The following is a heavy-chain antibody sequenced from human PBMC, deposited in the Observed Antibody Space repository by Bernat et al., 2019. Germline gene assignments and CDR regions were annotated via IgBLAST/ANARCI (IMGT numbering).Heavy chain of an antibody. D-gene: IGHD4-17*01. CDR3: ARDGSTTTLDY. CDR1: GFTFSSYG. J-gene: IGHJ4*02. CDR2: IWYDGSKK. V-gene: IGHV3-33*01. Sequence: QVQLVESGGNVVQPGRSLRLSCAASGFTFSSYGMHWVRQAPGKGLAWVAAIWYDGSKKYYADSVKGRLTISRDDSKNTLYLEMSSRRVDETAVYYWARDGSTTTLDYWGQGTLVTVSS.